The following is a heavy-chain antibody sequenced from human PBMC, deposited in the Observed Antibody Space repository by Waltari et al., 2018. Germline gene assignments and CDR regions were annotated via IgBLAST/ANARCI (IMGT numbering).Heavy chain of an antibody. D-gene: IGHD3-3*01. CDR2: KYYTGST. CDR1: GTSISSSSYC. CDR3: ARSFDFWSGTYYFDS. Sequence: QPQLQESGPGLVKPSETLSPTCPVSGTSISSSSYCWGWIRQSPGKGLGWIGSKYYTGSTNYNPSLKSRVTIDVDTSTSQVSLKLSSVTAADTAVYFCARSFDFWSGTYYFDSWGLGTLVTVSA. V-gene: IGHV4-39*01. J-gene: IGHJ4*02.